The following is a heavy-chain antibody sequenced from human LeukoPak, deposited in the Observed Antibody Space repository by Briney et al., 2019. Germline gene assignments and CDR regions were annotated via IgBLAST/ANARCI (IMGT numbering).Heavy chain of an antibody. J-gene: IGHJ4*02. CDR1: GFTFSSYG. CDR3: AKEHGDYGPAGDY. CDR2: ISYDGSNK. V-gene: IGHV3-30*18. Sequence: GGSLRLSCAASGFTFSSYGMHWVRQAPGKGLEWGAVISYDGSNKYYADSVKGRFTISRDNSKNTLYLQMNSLRAEDTAVYYCAKEHGDYGPAGDYWGQGTLVTVSS. D-gene: IGHD4-17*01.